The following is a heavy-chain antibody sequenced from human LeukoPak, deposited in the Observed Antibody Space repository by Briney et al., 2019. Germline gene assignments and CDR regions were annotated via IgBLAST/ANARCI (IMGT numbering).Heavy chain of an antibody. D-gene: IGHD3-22*01. CDR3: AKVHYYDSSGDY. CDR1: GFTFSSYA. J-gene: IGHJ4*02. CDR2: ISGSGGST. Sequence: PGGSLRLSCAASGFTFSSYAMSWVRQAPGKGLEWVSLISGSGGSTYYADSVKGRFTISRDNSKNTLYLQMNSLRAEDTAVYYCAKVHYYDSSGDYWGQGTLVTVSS. V-gene: IGHV3-23*01.